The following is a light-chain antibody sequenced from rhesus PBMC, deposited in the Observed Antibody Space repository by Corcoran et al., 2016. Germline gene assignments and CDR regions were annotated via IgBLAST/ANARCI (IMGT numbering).Light chain of an antibody. J-gene: IGKJ3*01. CDR1: QSVGSY. Sequence: ETVVTQSPATLSLSPGERATLSCRASQSVGSYLAWYQQKPGKAPRLLIYGASSRATGIPDRYSGSGSGTDFTLTISSLEPEDVGVYYCQQSSNLFTFGPGTKLDIK. V-gene: IGKV3-24*04. CDR3: QQSSNLFT. CDR2: GAS.